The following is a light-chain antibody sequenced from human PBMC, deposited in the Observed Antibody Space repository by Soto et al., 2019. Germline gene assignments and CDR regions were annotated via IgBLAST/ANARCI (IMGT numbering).Light chain of an antibody. CDR1: QSISSW. CDR3: QQYNGFRT. V-gene: IGKV1-5*03. CDR2: KAS. J-gene: IGKJ1*01. Sequence: DIQMTQSPSTLSASVGDRVTITCRASQSISSWLAWYQQKPGKAPKLLIYKASSLESGVPSRFSGSGSGTEFTLTISSLQPDDFATYYCQQYNGFRTFGQGTKVEIK.